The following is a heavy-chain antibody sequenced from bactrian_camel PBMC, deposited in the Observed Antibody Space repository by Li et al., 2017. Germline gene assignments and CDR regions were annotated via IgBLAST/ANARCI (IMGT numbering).Heavy chain of an antibody. CDR2: IDSRGLR. Sequence: LRLSCAASGFTVSSYCMGWFRQAPGKERERVAAIDSRGLRSHLDSVKGRFTISKDNAKSTLYLQMDNLKAEDTGTYYCAAVNSWRFCLLSLLEGDLASSGLGTQVTVS. V-gene: IGHV3S22*01. D-gene: IGHD2*01. J-gene: IGHJ4*01. CDR1: GFTVSSYC.